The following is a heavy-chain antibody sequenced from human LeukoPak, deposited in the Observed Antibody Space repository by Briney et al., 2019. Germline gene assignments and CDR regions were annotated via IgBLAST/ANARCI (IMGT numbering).Heavy chain of an antibody. CDR2: IYYSGST. Sequence: SETLSLTRTVSGGSISSSSYYWGWIRQPPGKGLEWIGSIYYSGSTYYNPSLKSRVTISVDTSKNQFSLKLSSVTAADTAVYYCARRRRSGWYGRDYWGQGTLVTVSS. CDR1: GGSISSSSYY. J-gene: IGHJ4*02. CDR3: ARRRRSGWYGRDY. D-gene: IGHD6-19*01. V-gene: IGHV4-39*01.